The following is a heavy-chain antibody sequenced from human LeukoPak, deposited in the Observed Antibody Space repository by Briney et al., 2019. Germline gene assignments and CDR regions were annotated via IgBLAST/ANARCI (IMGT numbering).Heavy chain of an antibody. CDR1: GYTFTVNY. CDR3: ARARCSDY. CDR2: VDPSSGRA. D-gene: IGHD3-16*02. J-gene: IGHJ4*02. Sequence: GSVRVSCKASGYTFTVNYIHWVGQAPGQGLEWMGWVDPSSGRAKYAQEFQGRVTMTRDTSINTAYMELSGLRSDDTAVYYCARARCSDYWGQGTLVTVSS. V-gene: IGHV1-2*02.